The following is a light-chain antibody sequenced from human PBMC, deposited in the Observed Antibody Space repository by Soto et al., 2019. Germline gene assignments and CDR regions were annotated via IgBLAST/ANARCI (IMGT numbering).Light chain of an antibody. CDR3: CSYASSPTWV. J-gene: IGLJ3*02. Sequence: QSALTQPPSASGSRGQSVAISCTGTSSDVGGYNHVSWYQQHPGKAPKLMIYEVTKRPSGVPDRFSGSKSGNTASLTVSGLQAEDQADYYCCSYASSPTWVFGGGTKLTVL. CDR1: SSDVGGYNH. CDR2: EVT. V-gene: IGLV2-8*01.